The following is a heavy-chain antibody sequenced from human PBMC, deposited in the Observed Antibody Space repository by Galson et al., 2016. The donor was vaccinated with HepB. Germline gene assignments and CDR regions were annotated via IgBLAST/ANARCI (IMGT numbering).Heavy chain of an antibody. CDR3: ARDAGDYSNSY. CDR2: IRPDGNQI. CDR1: GFTFRNYW. D-gene: IGHD4-11*01. Sequence: SLRLSCAPSGFTFRNYWMSWVRQAPGKGLEWVANIRPDGNQIFYVDSVRGRFTVSRDNAQNTLYLQMNRLRADDTAVYYCARDAGDYSNSYLGQGTLATVSS. J-gene: IGHJ4*02. V-gene: IGHV3-7*03.